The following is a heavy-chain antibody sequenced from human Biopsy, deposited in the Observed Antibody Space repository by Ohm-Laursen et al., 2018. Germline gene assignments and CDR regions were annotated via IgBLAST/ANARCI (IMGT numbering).Heavy chain of an antibody. J-gene: IGHJ4*02. CDR1: GYSFTSYY. D-gene: IGHD6-19*01. CDR3: ARNTGWYGDLYYFDY. Sequence: SVEVSCKASGYSFTSYYMHWVRQAPGQGLEWMGMVNPSGSTTSYPQIFQGRVTMTRDTSKSTVYMELSSLRSADTAVYFCARNTGWYGDLYYFDYWGQGTLVTVSS. CDR2: VNPSGSTT. V-gene: IGHV1-46*01.